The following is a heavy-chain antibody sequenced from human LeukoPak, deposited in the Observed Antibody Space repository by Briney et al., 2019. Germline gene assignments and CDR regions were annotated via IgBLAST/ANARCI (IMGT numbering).Heavy chain of an antibody. V-gene: IGHV4-59*01. CDR1: GGSISSYY. J-gene: IGHJ6*03. CDR2: IYYSGST. CDR3: ARADTAMGNYYYYYMDV. Sequence: NSSETLSLTCTVSGGSISSYYWSWIRQPPGKGLEWIGYIYYSGSTNYNPSLKSRVTISVDTSKNQFSLKLSSVTAADTAVYYCARADTAMGNYYYYYMDVWGKGTTVTVSS. D-gene: IGHD5-18*01.